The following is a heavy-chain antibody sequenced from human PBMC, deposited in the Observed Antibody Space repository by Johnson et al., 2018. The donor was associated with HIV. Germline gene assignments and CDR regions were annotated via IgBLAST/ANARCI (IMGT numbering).Heavy chain of an antibody. CDR3: AREGRLGSYLGGVAFDI. CDR2: ISTGGST. D-gene: IGHD1-26*01. V-gene: IGHV3-66*01. Sequence: VQLVESGGGLIQPGGSLRLSCAASGFTVSNNYMSWVRQAPGKGLEWVSLISTGGSTYYADSVKGRFTISRDNSKNTLYLQMNSLRAEDTAVYYCAREGRLGSYLGGVAFDIWGQGTMVTVSS. J-gene: IGHJ3*02. CDR1: GFTVSNNY.